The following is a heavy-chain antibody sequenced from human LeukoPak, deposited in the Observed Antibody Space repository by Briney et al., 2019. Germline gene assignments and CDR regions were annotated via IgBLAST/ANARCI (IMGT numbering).Heavy chain of an antibody. CDR1: EFTFRSYS. Sequence: GGSLRLSCAGSEFTFRSYSMHWVRQAPGKGLEWVAVISYDGSNKYYADSVKGRFTISRDNSKNTLYLQMNSLRAEDTAVYYCAKSGGSSRPGSAFDIWGQGTMVTVSS. CDR2: ISYDGSNK. CDR3: AKSGGSSRPGSAFDI. J-gene: IGHJ3*02. V-gene: IGHV3-30*18. D-gene: IGHD1-26*01.